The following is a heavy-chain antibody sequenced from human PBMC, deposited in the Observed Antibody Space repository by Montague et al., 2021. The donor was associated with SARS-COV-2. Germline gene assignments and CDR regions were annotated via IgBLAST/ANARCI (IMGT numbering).Heavy chain of an antibody. CDR1: GYSFTSYW. Sequence: KVSCKGSGYSFTSYWIGWVRQMPGKGLEWMGIIYPGDSGTRYSPPFQGQVTISADKPIRTAYLQWSSLKASDTAMYYCARRYSGYAMDYWGQGTLVTVSS. V-gene: IGHV5-51*04. J-gene: IGHJ4*02. CDR3: ARRYSGYAMDY. CDR2: IYPGDSGT. D-gene: IGHD5-12*01.